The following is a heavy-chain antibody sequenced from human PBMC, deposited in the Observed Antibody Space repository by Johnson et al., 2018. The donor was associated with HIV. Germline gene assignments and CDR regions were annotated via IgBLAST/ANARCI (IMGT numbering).Heavy chain of an antibody. D-gene: IGHD6-6*01. J-gene: IGHJ3*02. CDR1: GFTVSSNY. Sequence: EVQLVESGGGLVQPGGSLRLSCAASGFTVSSNYMSWVRQAPGKGLEWVSVIFSGGTTYYADSVKGRFTISRDNSKNTLYLQMNSLRAEDTAVYYCARDREYSSSSYAFDIWGQGTMVTVSS. CDR3: ARDREYSSSSYAFDI. CDR2: IFSGGTT. V-gene: IGHV3-66*01.